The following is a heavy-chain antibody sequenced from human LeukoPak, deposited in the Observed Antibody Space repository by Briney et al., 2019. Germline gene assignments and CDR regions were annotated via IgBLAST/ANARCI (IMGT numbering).Heavy chain of an antibody. Sequence: QTGGSLRLSCAASGFTFSNYAMSWVRQAPGKGLEWVSAISGIGVGIYYADSVKGRFTISRDNSKNTLYLQMNSLRAEDTALYYCAKDGFDYYDSSGYYYFDYWGQGTLVSVSS. V-gene: IGHV3-23*01. CDR3: AKDGFDYYDSSGYYYFDY. J-gene: IGHJ4*02. CDR2: ISGIGVGI. CDR1: GFTFSNYA. D-gene: IGHD3-22*01.